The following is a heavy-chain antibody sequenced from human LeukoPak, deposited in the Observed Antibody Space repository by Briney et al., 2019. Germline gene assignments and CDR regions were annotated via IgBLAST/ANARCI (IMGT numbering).Heavy chain of an antibody. CDR1: GFTFSSYS. V-gene: IGHV3-21*01. CDR2: ISSSSRSYI. J-gene: IGHJ6*04. Sequence: GGSLRLSCAASGFTFSSYSMNWVRQAPGKGLEWVSSISSSSRSYIYYADSVKGRFTISRDNAENSLYLQMNSLRAEDTAVYYCAELGITMIGGVWGKGTTVTISS. CDR3: AELGITMIGGV. D-gene: IGHD3-10*02.